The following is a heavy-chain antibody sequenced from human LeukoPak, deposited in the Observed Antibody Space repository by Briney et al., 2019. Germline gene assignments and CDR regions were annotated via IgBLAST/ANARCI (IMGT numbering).Heavy chain of an antibody. D-gene: IGHD4-17*01. V-gene: IGHV1-69*04. CDR1: GGTFSSYA. Sequence: SVKVSCKASGGTFSSYAISWVRQAPGQGLEWMGRIIPILGIANYAQKFQGRVTITAGKSTSTAYMELSSLRSEDTAVYYCARGPGRDYGDYENDYWGQGTLVTVSS. CDR3: ARGPGRDYGDYENDY. CDR2: IIPILGIA. J-gene: IGHJ4*02.